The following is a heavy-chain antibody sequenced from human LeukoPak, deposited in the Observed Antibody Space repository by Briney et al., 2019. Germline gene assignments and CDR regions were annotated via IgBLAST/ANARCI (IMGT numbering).Heavy chain of an antibody. Sequence: PGGSLRLSCAASGFTFSSYAMHWVRQAPGKGLEWVAVISYDGSNKYYADSVKGRFTISRDNSKNTLYLQMNSLRAEDTAVYYCVRDLPITNYYDSSAPLGWGQGTLVTVSS. V-gene: IGHV3-30*04. CDR3: VRDLPITNYYDSSAPLG. D-gene: IGHD3-22*01. J-gene: IGHJ4*02. CDR2: ISYDGSNK. CDR1: GFTFSSYA.